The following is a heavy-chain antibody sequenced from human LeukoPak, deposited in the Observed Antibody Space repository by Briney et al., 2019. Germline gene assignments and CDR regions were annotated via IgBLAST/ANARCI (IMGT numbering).Heavy chain of an antibody. Sequence: SVKVSCKASGGTFSSYAISWVRQAPGQGLEWMGGIIPTFGTANYAQKFQGRVTITTDESTSTAYMELSSLRSEDTAVYYCARGPPIETMVVIPLDYWGQGTLVTVSS. CDR2: IIPTFGTA. V-gene: IGHV1-69*05. J-gene: IGHJ4*02. CDR3: ARGPPIETMVVIPLDY. CDR1: GGTFSSYA. D-gene: IGHD2-21*01.